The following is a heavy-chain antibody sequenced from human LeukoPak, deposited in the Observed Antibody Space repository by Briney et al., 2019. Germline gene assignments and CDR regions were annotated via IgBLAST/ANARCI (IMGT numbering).Heavy chain of an antibody. CDR3: ARGRTATRPFDY. J-gene: IGHJ4*02. V-gene: IGHV3-7*01. D-gene: IGHD6-25*01. CDR2: IKQDGSEK. CDR1: GFTFSSYS. Sequence: GGSLRLSCAASGFTFSSYSMNWVRQAPGKGLEWVANIKQDGSEKYYVDSVKGRFIISRDNAKNSLYLQMNSLRAEDTAVYYCARGRTATRPFDYWGQGTLVTVSS.